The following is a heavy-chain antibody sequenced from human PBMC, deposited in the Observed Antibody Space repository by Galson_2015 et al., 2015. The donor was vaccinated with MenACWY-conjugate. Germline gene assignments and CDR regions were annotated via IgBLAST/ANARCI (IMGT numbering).Heavy chain of an antibody. CDR1: GFTVSSYS. CDR3: ARDGLRGYYYGMDV. CDR2: ISSSSSTI. J-gene: IGHJ6*02. V-gene: IGHV3-48*04. D-gene: IGHD4-17*01. Sequence: SLRLSCAASGFTVSSYSMNWVRQAPGKGLEWVSYISSSSSTIYYADSVKGRFTISGDNAKNSLYLQMNSLRAEDTAVYYCARDGLRGYYYGMDVSGQGTTVTVSS.